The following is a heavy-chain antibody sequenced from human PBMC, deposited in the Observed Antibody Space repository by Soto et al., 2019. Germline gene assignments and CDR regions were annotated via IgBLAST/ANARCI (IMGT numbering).Heavy chain of an antibody. J-gene: IGHJ4*02. CDR2: IYYSGST. D-gene: IGHD3-22*01. CDR3: ASAGYYYDSSGYYYFDY. Sequence: SETLSLTCTVSGDSVTSGNYYWTWIRQPPGKGLEWIGYIYYSGSTNYNPSLKSRVTISVDTSKNQFSLKLSSVTAADTAVYYCASAGYYYDSSGYYYFDYWGQGTLVTVSS. V-gene: IGHV4-61*01. CDR1: GDSVTSGNYY.